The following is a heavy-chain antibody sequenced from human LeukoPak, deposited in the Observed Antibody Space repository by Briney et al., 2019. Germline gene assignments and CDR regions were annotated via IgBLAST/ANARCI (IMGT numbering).Heavy chain of an antibody. Sequence: PGRSLRLSCAASGFTFSRYGMHWVRQAPGKGLEWVAVISYDGRNKYYADSVKGRFTISRDNSKNTLYLQMNSLRVEDTAVYYCAKKYSTGLDPWGQGTLVTVSS. CDR1: GFTFSRYG. D-gene: IGHD1-26*01. J-gene: IGHJ5*02. CDR3: AKKYSTGLDP. V-gene: IGHV3-30*18. CDR2: ISYDGRNK.